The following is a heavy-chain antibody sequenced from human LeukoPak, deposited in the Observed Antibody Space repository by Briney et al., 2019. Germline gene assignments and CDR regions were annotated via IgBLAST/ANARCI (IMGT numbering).Heavy chain of an antibody. CDR1: GFDVNDNF. V-gene: IGHV3-53*01. J-gene: IGHJ4*02. CDR2: IYASGGA. CDR3: VRRHDY. Sequence: GGSLRLSCVASGFDVNDNFMIWVRQAPGQGLEWISIIYASGGAYHAESVKGRFSAFRDTSKNTYFLQMSNLRAGDTAMYYCVRRHDYWGQGTLVTVSS.